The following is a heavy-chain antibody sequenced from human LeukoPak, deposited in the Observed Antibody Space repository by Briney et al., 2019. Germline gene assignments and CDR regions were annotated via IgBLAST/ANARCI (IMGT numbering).Heavy chain of an antibody. J-gene: IGHJ3*02. CDR1: GGSISSYY. Sequence: SETLSLTCTVSGGSISSYYWSWIRQPPGKGLEWIGYIYYSGSTNYNPSLKSRVTISVDTSKNQFSLKLSSVTAADTAVYYCARHDYYDSSGYYDDAFDIWGQGTMVTVSS. CDR3: ARHDYYDSSGYYDDAFDI. D-gene: IGHD3-22*01. V-gene: IGHV4-59*08. CDR2: IYYSGST.